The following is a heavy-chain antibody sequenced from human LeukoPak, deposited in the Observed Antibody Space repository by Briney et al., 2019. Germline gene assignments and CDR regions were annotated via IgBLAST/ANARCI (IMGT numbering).Heavy chain of an antibody. CDR1: GYTFTGYY. CDR3: AKDLSYTSGSSDY. J-gene: IGHJ4*02. Sequence: ASVKVSCKASGYTFTGYYMHWVRQAPGQGLEWMGWINPNSGGTNYAQKFQGRVTMTRDTSISTAYMELSRLRSDDTAVYYCAKDLSYTSGSSDYWGQGTLVTVSS. D-gene: IGHD6-19*01. CDR2: INPNSGGT. V-gene: IGHV1-2*02.